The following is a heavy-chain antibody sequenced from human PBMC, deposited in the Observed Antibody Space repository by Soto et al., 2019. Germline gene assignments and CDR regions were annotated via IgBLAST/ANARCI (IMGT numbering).Heavy chain of an antibody. CDR1: GGSISSTGYY. J-gene: IGHJ4*02. D-gene: IGHD3-9*01. Sequence: SETLSLTCTVSGGSISSTGYYWGWLRQPPGKGLEWIGSIYYSGSTTYNPSLKSRVTMSVDTSENQFSLKLSSVTAADTAVYCCARGYDILSSVWGQGTLVTVSS. V-gene: IGHV4-39*07. CDR3: ARGYDILSSV. CDR2: IYYSGST.